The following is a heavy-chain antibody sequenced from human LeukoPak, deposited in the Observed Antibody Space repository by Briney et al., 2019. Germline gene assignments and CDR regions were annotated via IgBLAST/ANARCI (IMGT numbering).Heavy chain of an antibody. CDR3: AREWGNYDSSGYYSHFDY. CDR1: GYTFTGYY. D-gene: IGHD3-22*01. J-gene: IGHJ4*02. CDR2: INPNSGGT. V-gene: IGHV1-2*06. Sequence: GASVKVSCKASGYTFTGYYMHWVRQAPGQGLEWVGRINPNSGGTNYAQKFQGRVTMTRDTSISTAYMELSRLRSDDTAVYHCAREWGNYDSSGYYSHFDYWGQGTLVTVSS.